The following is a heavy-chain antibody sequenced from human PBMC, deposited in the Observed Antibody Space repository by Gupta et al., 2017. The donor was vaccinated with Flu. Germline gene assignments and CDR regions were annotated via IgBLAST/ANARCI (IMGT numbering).Heavy chain of an antibody. CDR3: ARATGRAAAAAGGDY. D-gene: IGHD6-13*01. CDR1: Y. CDR2: INPGGGST. J-gene: IGHJ4*02. Sequence: YSHWLRRAPGQGLEWMGLINPGGGSTGYGQKFQGRVTVTRDTSSSTVYMELSSLKSEDTAIYDCARATGRAAAAAGGDYWGQGTRVTVSS. V-gene: IGHV1-46*01.